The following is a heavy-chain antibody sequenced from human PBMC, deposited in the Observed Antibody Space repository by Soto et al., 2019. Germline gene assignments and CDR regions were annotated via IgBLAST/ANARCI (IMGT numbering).Heavy chain of an antibody. J-gene: IGHJ6*02. CDR1: GGSFSGYY. CDR3: ARSRGYCSGGSCYRYGMDV. V-gene: IGHV4-34*01. CDR2: INHSGST. D-gene: IGHD2-15*01. Sequence: SETLSLTCAVYGGSFSGYYWSWIRQPPGKGLEWIWEINHSGSTNYNPSLKSRVTISVDTSKNQFYLKLSSVTAADTAVYYCARSRGYCSGGSCYRYGMDVWGQGTTVTVSS.